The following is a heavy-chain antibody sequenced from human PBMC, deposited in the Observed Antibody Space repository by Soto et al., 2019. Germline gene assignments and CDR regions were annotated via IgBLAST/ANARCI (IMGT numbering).Heavy chain of an antibody. J-gene: IGHJ6*02. CDR2: IIPIFGTA. CDR3: AAAAGYYYYYGMDV. CDR1: GGTFSSYA. Sequence: GASVKVSCKASGGTFSSYAISWVRQAPGQGLEWMVGIIPIFGTANYAQKFQRRVTITADESTSTAYMELSSLRSEDTAVYYCAAAAGYYYYYGMDVWGQGTTVTVSS. V-gene: IGHV1-69*13. D-gene: IGHD6-13*01.